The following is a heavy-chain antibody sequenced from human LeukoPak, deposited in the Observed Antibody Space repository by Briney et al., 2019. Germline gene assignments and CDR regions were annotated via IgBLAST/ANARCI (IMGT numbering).Heavy chain of an antibody. J-gene: IGHJ6*03. CDR1: GGSISSYY. D-gene: IGHD1-14*01. V-gene: IGHV4-4*07. Sequence: PSETLSLTCTVSGGSISSYYWSWIRQPAGKGLEWIGRIYTSGSANYNPSLKSRVTMSVDTSKNQFSLKLSSVTAADTAVYYCAREARTGYYYYYMDVWGKGTTVTVSS. CDR2: IYTSGSA. CDR3: AREARTGYYYYYMDV.